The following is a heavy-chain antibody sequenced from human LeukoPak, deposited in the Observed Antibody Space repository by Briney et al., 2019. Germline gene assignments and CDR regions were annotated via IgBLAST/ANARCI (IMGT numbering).Heavy chain of an antibody. D-gene: IGHD4-17*01. J-gene: IGHJ5*02. Sequence: GASVKVSCKASGYTFTGYYMHWVRQAPGQGLEWIGLINPNSGGTNYAQKFQGRVTMTRDTSISTAYMELSRLRSDDTAVYYCARDSYGDYNNWFDPWGQGTLVTVSS. CDR2: INPNSGGT. CDR1: GYTFTGYY. CDR3: ARDSYGDYNNWFDP. V-gene: IGHV1-2*02.